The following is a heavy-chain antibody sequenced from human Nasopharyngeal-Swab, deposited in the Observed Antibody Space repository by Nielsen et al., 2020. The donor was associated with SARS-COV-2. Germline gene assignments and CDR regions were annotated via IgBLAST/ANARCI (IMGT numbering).Heavy chain of an antibody. D-gene: IGHD3-22*01. CDR3: AKVSSYFDSSALDY. Sequence: GESLKTSCAASGFTFSSYAMSWVRQAPGKGLEWVSTISGSGGSTYYADSVKGRFTISRDNSKNTLHLQMNSLRAEDTAVYYCAKVSSYFDSSALDYWGQGTLVTVSS. J-gene: IGHJ4*02. CDR2: ISGSGGST. V-gene: IGHV3-23*01. CDR1: GFTFSSYA.